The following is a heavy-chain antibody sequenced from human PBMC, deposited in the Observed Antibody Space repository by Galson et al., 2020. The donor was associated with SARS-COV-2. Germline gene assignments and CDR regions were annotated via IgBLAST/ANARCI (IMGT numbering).Heavy chain of an antibody. Sequence: GGTLRLSCAAPRFTFSSYWMSWVRQAPGKGLEWVANIKQDGSEKYYVDSVKGRFTISRDNAKNSLYLQMNSLRAEDTAVYYCARNRDSSGYYYEIDYWGQGTLVTVSS. J-gene: IGHJ4*02. CDR1: RFTFSSYW. V-gene: IGHV3-7*01. D-gene: IGHD3-22*01. CDR3: ARNRDSSGYYYEIDY. CDR2: IKQDGSEK.